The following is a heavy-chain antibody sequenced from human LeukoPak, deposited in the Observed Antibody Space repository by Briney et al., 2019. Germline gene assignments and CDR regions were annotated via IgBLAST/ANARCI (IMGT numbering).Heavy chain of an antibody. D-gene: IGHD1-26*01. CDR2: IYPGDSET. CDR1: GYIFTTYW. CDR3: ARTQLVGAPDY. Sequence: GESLMISCKISGYIFTTYWIGWVRQMPGKGLEWMGIIYPGDSETRYSPSFQGQVTFSVDKSISAAYLQWSSLNVSDTAIYYCARTQLVGAPDYWGQGTLVTVSS. V-gene: IGHV5-51*01. J-gene: IGHJ4*02.